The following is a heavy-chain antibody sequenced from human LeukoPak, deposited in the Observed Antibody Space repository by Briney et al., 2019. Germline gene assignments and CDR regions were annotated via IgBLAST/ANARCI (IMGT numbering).Heavy chain of an antibody. J-gene: IGHJ4*02. CDR3: ARQRTSGYSYGYGY. CDR1: GGSISSSSYY. V-gene: IGHV4-39*01. CDR2: IYYSGST. Sequence: SETLSLTCTVSGGSISSSSYYWGWIRQPPGKGLEWIGSIYYSGSTYYNPSIKSRVTISVDTSKNQFSLKLSSVTAADTAVYYCARQRTSGYSYGYGYWGQGTLVTVSS. D-gene: IGHD5-18*01.